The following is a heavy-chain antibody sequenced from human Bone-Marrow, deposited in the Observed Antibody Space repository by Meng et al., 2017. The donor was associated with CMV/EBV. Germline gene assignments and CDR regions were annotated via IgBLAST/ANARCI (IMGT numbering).Heavy chain of an antibody. CDR3: AIWLIAAAGTGWFDP. CDR2: IYYSGST. Sequence: SETLSLTCTVAGGSISSYYWSWIRQPPGKGLEWIGYIYYSGSTNYNPSLKSRVTISVDTSKNQLSLKLSSVTAADTAVYYCAIWLIAAAGTGWFDPWGQGTLVTVSS. D-gene: IGHD6-13*01. J-gene: IGHJ5*02. CDR1: GGSISSYY. V-gene: IGHV4-59*01.